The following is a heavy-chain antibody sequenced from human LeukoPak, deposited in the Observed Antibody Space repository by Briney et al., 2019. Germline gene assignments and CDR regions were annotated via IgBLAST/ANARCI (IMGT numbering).Heavy chain of an antibody. Sequence: ASVKVSCKASGGTFSSYAISWVRQAPGQGLEWMGGIIPIFGTANYAQKFQGRVTITADESTSTAYMELSSLRSEDTAVYYCAAVVPAVMCYFDYWGQGTLVTVSS. CDR2: IIPIFGTA. CDR1: GGTFSSYA. J-gene: IGHJ4*02. D-gene: IGHD2-2*01. CDR3: AAVVPAVMCYFDY. V-gene: IGHV1-69*13.